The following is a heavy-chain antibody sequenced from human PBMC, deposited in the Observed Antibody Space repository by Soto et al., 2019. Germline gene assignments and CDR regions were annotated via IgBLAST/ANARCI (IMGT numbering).Heavy chain of an antibody. Sequence: SETLSLTCAVYGGSFSGYYCSWIRQPPGKGLEWIGEINHSGSTNYNPSLKSRVTISVDTSKNQFSLKLSSVTAADTAVYYCARSGYYDILTGRRYYYYYMDVWGKGTTVTVSS. J-gene: IGHJ6*03. CDR2: INHSGST. CDR1: GGSFSGYY. CDR3: ARSGYYDILTGRRYYYYYMDV. V-gene: IGHV4-34*01. D-gene: IGHD3-9*01.